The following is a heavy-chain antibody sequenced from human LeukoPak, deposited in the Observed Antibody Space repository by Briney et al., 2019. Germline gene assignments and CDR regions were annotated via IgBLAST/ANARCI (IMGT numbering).Heavy chain of an antibody. V-gene: IGHV1-2*02. J-gene: IGHJ4*02. CDR3: ARVKGYYYDYGGGYFDY. Sequence: GASVKVSCKASGYTFTGYYMHWVRQAPGQGLEWMGWINPNSGGTNYAQKFQGRVTMTRDTSISTAYMELSRLRSDDTAVYYCARVKGYYYDYGGGYFDYWGQGTLVTVSS. CDR1: GYTFTGYY. CDR2: INPNSGGT. D-gene: IGHD3-22*01.